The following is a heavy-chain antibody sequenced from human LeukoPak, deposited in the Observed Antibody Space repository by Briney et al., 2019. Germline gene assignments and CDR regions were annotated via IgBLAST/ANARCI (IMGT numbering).Heavy chain of an antibody. Sequence: ASVKVSCKASGYTFTGYYIYWVRQAPGRGLEWMGWINPNTGGTKYAQKFQGRVTMTRDTSISTAYMELSRLRSDDTAVYYCARFTSGYYGYFDYWGQGTLVTVSS. V-gene: IGHV1-2*02. J-gene: IGHJ4*02. CDR2: INPNTGGT. D-gene: IGHD3-22*01. CDR1: GYTFTGYY. CDR3: ARFTSGYYGYFDY.